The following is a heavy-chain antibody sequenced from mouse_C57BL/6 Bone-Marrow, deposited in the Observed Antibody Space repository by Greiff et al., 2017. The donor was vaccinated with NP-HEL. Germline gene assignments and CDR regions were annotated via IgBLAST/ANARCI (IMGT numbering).Heavy chain of an antibody. D-gene: IGHD2-10*02. CDR2: ISYDGSN. V-gene: IGHV3-6*01. Sequence: EVQLQESGPGLVKPSQSLSLTCSVTGYSITSGYYWNWIRQFPGNKLEWMGYISYDGSNNYNPSLKNRISITRDTSKNQFFLKLNSVTTEDTATYYCAKGYGNYEGDYWGQGTTLTVSS. CDR1: GYSITSGYY. CDR3: AKGYGNYEGDY. J-gene: IGHJ2*01.